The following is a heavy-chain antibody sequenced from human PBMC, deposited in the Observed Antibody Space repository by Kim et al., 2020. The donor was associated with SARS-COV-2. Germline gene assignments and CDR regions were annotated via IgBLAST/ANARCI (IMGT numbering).Heavy chain of an antibody. V-gene: IGHV4-34*01. D-gene: IGHD2-8*01. CDR1: GGSFSGYY. CDR3: ARIMGCTNGVCYLFDY. CDR2: INHSGST. J-gene: IGHJ4*02. Sequence: SETLSLTCAVYGGSFSGYYWSWIRQPPGKGLEWIGEINHSGSTNYNPSLKSRVTISVDTSKNQFSLKLSSVTAADTAVYYCARIMGCTNGVCYLFDYWGQGTLVTVSS.